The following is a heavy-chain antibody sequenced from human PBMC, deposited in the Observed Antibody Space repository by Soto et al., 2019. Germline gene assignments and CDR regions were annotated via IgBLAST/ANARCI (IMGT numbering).Heavy chain of an antibody. V-gene: IGHV4-38-2*02. CDR2: IYRGGIT. Sequence: SETLSLTCAVSGYSISSGLYWGWIRQPPGKGLEWIGTIYRGGITYYNPSLKSRVTISIDTSKNHFSLRLSSVTAADTAVYYCARDTRVGGANWFDPWGQGTLVTVSS. CDR3: ARDTRVGGANWFDP. D-gene: IGHD3-10*01. CDR1: GYSISSGLY. J-gene: IGHJ5*02.